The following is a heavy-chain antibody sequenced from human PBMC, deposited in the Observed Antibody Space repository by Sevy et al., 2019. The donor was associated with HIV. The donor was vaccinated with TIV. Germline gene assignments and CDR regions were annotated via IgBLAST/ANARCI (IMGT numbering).Heavy chain of an antibody. CDR2: IYSGGST. J-gene: IGHJ4*02. Sequence: GGSLRLSCAASGFTVSSNCMSWVRQAPGKGLEWVSVIYSGGSTYYADSVKGRFTISRDNSKNTLYLQMNSLRAEDTAVYYCAREILGYCSGGSCYSHPSGFDYWGQGTLVTVSS. CDR3: AREILGYCSGGSCYSHPSGFDY. V-gene: IGHV3-53*01. D-gene: IGHD2-15*01. CDR1: GFTVSSNC.